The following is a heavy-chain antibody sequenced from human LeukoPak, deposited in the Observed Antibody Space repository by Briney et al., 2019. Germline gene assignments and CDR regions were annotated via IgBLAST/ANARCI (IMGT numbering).Heavy chain of an antibody. V-gene: IGHV3-48*04. J-gene: IGHJ4*02. CDR1: GFSFSGHN. Sequence: GGSLRLHCSATGFSFSGHNMNWVRQAPGRGLDWISFLSISSGTIYYADSVKGRFRISRDNAKSSLDLEMNSLRAEDTAVYYCARAMSTFGGVRNYFDSWGQGTLVTVSS. CDR3: ARAMSTFGGVRNYFDS. D-gene: IGHD3-16*01. CDR2: LSISSGTI.